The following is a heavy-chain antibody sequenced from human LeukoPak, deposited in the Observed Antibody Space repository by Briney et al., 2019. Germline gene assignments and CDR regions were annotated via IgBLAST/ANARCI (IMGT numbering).Heavy chain of an antibody. Sequence: SETLSLTCTVSGGSISSYYWSWIRQPAGKGLQWIGRIYTSGSTNYNPSLKSRVTMSVDTSKNQFSLKLSSVTAADTAVYYCAREGSSSGWYGHYYGMDVWGQGTTVTVSS. CDR1: GGSISSYY. J-gene: IGHJ6*02. CDR2: IYTSGST. CDR3: AREGSSSGWYGHYYGMDV. D-gene: IGHD6-19*01. V-gene: IGHV4-4*07.